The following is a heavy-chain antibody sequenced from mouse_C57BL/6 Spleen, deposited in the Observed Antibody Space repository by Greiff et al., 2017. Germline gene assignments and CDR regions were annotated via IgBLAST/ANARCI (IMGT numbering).Heavy chain of an antibody. D-gene: IGHD3-3*01. V-gene: IGHV5-16*01. J-gene: IGHJ2*01. Sequence: EVKLVESEGGLVQPGRSMKLSCTASGFTFSDYYMAWVRQVPEKGLEWVANINYDGSSTYYLDSLKSRFIISRDNAKNILYLQMSSLKSEDTATYYCARGGWGYFDYWGQGTTLTVSS. CDR3: ARGGWGYFDY. CDR2: INYDGSST. CDR1: GFTFSDYY.